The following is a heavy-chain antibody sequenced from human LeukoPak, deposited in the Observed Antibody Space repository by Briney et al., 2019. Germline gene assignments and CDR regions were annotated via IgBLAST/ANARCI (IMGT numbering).Heavy chain of an antibody. CDR1: GFTVSRNY. V-gene: IGHV3-53*01. J-gene: IGHJ4*02. Sequence: PGGSLRLSCAASGFTVSRNYMSWVRQAPGKGLEWVSIIFGDGAIYYTDSVKGRFTISRDNSKNTLYLQMNSLRAEDTAVYYCARVDSSGWYYFDNWGQGTLVTVS. CDR3: ARVDSSGWYYFDN. D-gene: IGHD6-19*01. CDR2: IFGDGAI.